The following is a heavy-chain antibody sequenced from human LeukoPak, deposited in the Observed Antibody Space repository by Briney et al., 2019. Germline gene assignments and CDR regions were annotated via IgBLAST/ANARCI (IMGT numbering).Heavy chain of an antibody. CDR1: GFTFSSYA. CDR2: ISDSGGST. D-gene: IGHD3-3*01. V-gene: IGHV3-23*01. J-gene: IGHJ4*02. CDR3: AKSSYDFWSSFDY. Sequence: GGSLRLSCATSGFTFSSYAMIWVRQAPGKGLEWVSGISDSGGSTYYADSMKGRFTISRDNSKSTLYLQMSSLRAEDTAVYYCAKSSYDFWSSFDYWGQGTLVTVSS.